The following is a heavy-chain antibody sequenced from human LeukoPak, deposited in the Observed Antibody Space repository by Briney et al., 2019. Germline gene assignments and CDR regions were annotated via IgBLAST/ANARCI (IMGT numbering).Heavy chain of an antibody. CDR1: GFTFSSYE. Sequence: GSLRLSCAASGFTFSSYEMNWVRQAPGKGLEWVSYISSSGSTLYYADSVKGRFTISRDNAKNSLYLQMNSLRAEDTAVYYCARDVLTPNSYGMDVWGQGTTVTVSS. V-gene: IGHV3-48*03. CDR3: ARDVLTPNSYGMDV. CDR2: ISSSGSTL. J-gene: IGHJ6*02. D-gene: IGHD4-23*01.